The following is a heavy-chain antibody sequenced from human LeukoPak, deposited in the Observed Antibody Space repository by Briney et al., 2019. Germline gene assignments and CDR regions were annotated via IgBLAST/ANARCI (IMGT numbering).Heavy chain of an antibody. V-gene: IGHV3-7*01. CDR2: IKVDGSEK. D-gene: IGHD3-16*01. J-gene: IGHJ4*02. CDR3: ARDPAWGALDY. Sequence: GGSLRLSCAASGFTFSSSWMSWVRQAPGKGLEWVANIKVDGSEKYYVDSVKGRFTISRDNAKNPLYLQMNSLRVEDTAVYYCARDPAWGALDYWGQGTLVTVSS. CDR1: GFTFSSSW.